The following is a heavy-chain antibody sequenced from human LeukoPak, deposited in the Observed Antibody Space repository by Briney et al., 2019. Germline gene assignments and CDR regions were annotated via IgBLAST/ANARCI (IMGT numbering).Heavy chain of an antibody. D-gene: IGHD3-10*01. J-gene: IGHJ4*02. CDR2: ISGSGGST. V-gene: IGHV3-23*01. CDR1: GFTFSSYA. CDR3: AKPGLWFGIIQYYFDY. Sequence: PGGSLRLSCAASGFTFSSYAMSWVRQAPGKGLEWVSAISGSGGSTYYADSVKGRFTISRDNSKNTLYLQMNSLRAEDTAVYYCAKPGLWFGIIQYYFDYWGQGTLVTVSS.